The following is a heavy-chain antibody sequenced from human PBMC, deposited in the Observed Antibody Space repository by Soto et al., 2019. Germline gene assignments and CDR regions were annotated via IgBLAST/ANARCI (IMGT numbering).Heavy chain of an antibody. CDR3: ARTLNEWLLGLE. Sequence: QVKLVQSGGEVKKPGASVKISCKASGYTFSSYGISWVRKAPGQGLEWMGWISAYNGNTNYAQKFQGRVTMTTDTSTRTDYMELRSLRSDDTAIYYCARTLNEWLLGLEWGQGTLVTVSS. D-gene: IGHD3-3*01. J-gene: IGHJ4*02. V-gene: IGHV1-18*01. CDR1: GYTFSSYG. CDR2: ISAYNGNT.